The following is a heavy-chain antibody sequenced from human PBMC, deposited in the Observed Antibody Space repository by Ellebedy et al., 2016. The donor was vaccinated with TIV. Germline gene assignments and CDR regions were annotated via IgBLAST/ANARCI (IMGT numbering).Heavy chain of an antibody. J-gene: IGHJ5*02. Sequence: MPGGSLRLSCAVYGASFSGYYWSWIRQPPGKGLEWIGEINHRGSTKYYPSLKSRVTISVDTYKNQFSLKLRSVTAADTAVYYCAKNPLIAVADNGAIPCWFDPWGQGILVTVSS. V-gene: IGHV4-34*01. CDR3: AKNPLIAVADNGAIPCWFDP. CDR2: INHRGST. D-gene: IGHD6-19*01. CDR1: GASFSGYY.